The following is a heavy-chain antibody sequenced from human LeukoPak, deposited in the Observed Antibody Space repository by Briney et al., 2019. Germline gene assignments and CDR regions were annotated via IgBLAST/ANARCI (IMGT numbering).Heavy chain of an antibody. D-gene: IGHD3-22*01. CDR3: ARVSGAYYYDSSGPADY. CDR1: GFTFSSYS. CDR2: ISSSSSYI. V-gene: IGHV3-21*01. J-gene: IGHJ4*02. Sequence: GGSLRLSCAASGFTFSSYSMNWVRQAPGKGLEWVSSISSSSSYIYYADSVKGRFTISRDNAKNSPYLQMNSLRAEDTAVYYCARVSGAYYYDSSGPADYWGQGTLVTVSS.